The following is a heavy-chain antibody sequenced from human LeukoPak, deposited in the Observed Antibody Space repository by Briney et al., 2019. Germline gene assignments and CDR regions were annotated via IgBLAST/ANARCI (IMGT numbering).Heavy chain of an antibody. CDR3: VKVGASLPDAFDI. CDR2: ISWNSGSI. V-gene: IGHV3-9*01. CDR1: GFTFNDYG. Sequence: GGSLTLSCAASGFTFNDYGMHWVRQAPGKGLVRVSSISWNSGSINYAASVKSRFTISRDNAKNSLYLLMSSLRAEDTALYYCVKVGASLPDAFDIWGQGTMVTVSS. J-gene: IGHJ3*02. D-gene: IGHD4/OR15-4a*01.